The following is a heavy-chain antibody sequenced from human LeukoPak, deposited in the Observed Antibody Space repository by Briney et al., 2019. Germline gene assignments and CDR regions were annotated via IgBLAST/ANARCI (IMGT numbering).Heavy chain of an antibody. CDR2: IIPIFGTA. D-gene: IGHD1-26*01. Sequence: SVKVSCKASGGTFSSYAISWVRQAPGQGLEWMGGIIPIFGTANYAQKFQGRVTITADESTSTAYMELSSLRSEDTAVYYCASPWEGADYYYGMDVWGQGTTVTVSS. J-gene: IGHJ6*02. CDR1: GGTFSSYA. CDR3: ASPWEGADYYYGMDV. V-gene: IGHV1-69*13.